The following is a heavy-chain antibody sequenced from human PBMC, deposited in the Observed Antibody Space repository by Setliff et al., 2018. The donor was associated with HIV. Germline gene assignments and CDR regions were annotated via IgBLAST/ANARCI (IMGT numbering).Heavy chain of an antibody. CDR1: GGSFSGYY. CDR3: ARPSAANFFYSYAMDV. V-gene: IGHV4-34*01. J-gene: IGHJ6*02. CDR2: INHSGSA. Sequence: PSETLSLTCAVYGGSFSGYYWTWIRQPPGKGLEWIGKINHSGSAKYNPSLQSRAAISVDISKNQFSLKLNSVTPDDTAVYYCARPSAANFFYSYAMDVWGQGSTVTVSS. D-gene: IGHD6-13*01.